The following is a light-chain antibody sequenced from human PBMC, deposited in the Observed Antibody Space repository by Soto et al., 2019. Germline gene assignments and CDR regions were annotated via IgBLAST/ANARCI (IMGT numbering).Light chain of an antibody. CDR3: QHYGASPWT. Sequence: EIVLTQSPDTLSLSPGERATLSCRASQSVRSERLAWYQQKRGQAPTLLIFDASSRASGTPERFSGSGSGTDFTLTISRLEPEDFAVYYCQHYGASPWTFGQGTKVDIK. CDR1: QSVRSER. V-gene: IGKV3-20*01. CDR2: DAS. J-gene: IGKJ1*01.